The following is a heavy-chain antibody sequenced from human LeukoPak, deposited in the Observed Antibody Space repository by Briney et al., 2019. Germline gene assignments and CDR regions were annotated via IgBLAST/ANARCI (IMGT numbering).Heavy chain of an antibody. V-gene: IGHV3-23*01. J-gene: IGHJ4*02. CDR2: IISGSST. CDR3: AKLHYDILTGYYYDY. Sequence: GGSLRLSCAASGFTFSSFAMSWVRQAPGKGLGWVSIIISGSSTYYADSVKGRFTISRDNSKNTLYMQMNSLRAEDTAVYYCAKLHYDILTGYYYDYWGQGTLVTVSS. CDR1: GFTFSSFA. D-gene: IGHD3-9*01.